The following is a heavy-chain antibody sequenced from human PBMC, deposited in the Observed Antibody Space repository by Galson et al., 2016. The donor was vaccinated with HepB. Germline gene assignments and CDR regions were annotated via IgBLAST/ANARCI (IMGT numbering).Heavy chain of an antibody. V-gene: IGHV6-1*01. D-gene: IGHD2/OR15-2a*01. CDR1: GDSVSSNSAA. CDR3: ARVRCSTFRCQNWFDP. Sequence: AISGDSVSSNSAAWTWIRQSPLRGLEWLGRTHYRSKWYNDYAVSVKSRISIHPDTSKNQFSLQLNSVTPEDTAVYYCARVRCSTFRCQNWFDPWGQGTLVTVSS. CDR2: THYRSKWYN. J-gene: IGHJ5*02.